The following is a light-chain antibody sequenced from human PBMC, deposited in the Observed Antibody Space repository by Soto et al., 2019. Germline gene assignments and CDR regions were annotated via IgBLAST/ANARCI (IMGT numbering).Light chain of an antibody. J-gene: IGLJ1*01. Sequence: QAVVTQPASVSGSPGQSITISCTGTSSDVGGYNYVSWYQQHPGKAPKLMIYDVSNRPSGVSNRFSGSKSGNTASLTISGLKAEDEADYYCSSYTSSSTLLYVFGTGTKVTVL. V-gene: IGLV2-14*01. CDR3: SSYTSSSTLLYV. CDR2: DVS. CDR1: SSDVGGYNY.